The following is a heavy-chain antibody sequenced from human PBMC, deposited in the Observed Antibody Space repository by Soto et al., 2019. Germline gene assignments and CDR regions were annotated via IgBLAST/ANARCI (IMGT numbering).Heavy chain of an antibody. J-gene: IGHJ4*02. V-gene: IGHV3-30*04. CDR3: ARAGLLRGFVITGLDW. D-gene: IGHD3-10*01. CDR2: ISSDGKNT. Sequence: QVQLVESGGGVVQPRRSLRLSCAASGFSFNDYPLCWVRQAPGKGREWLAFISSDGKNTFHADSVKGRFTISRDNSRNALYLQMNSLKIEDTALYFCARAGLLRGFVITGLDWWGQGTLVTVSS. CDR1: GFSFNDYP.